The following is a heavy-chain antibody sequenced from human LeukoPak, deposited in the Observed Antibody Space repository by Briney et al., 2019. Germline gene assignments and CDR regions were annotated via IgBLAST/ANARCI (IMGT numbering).Heavy chain of an antibody. D-gene: IGHD3-22*01. V-gene: IGHV1-69*13. CDR1: GGTFSSYA. Sequence: SVNVSCKASGGTFSSYAISWVRQAPGQGLEWMGGIIPIFGTANYAQKFQGRVTITADESTSTAYMELSSLRSEDTAVYYCARAPAPYYYDSSGYYYSFVYWGQGTLVTVSS. J-gene: IGHJ4*02. CDR3: ARAPAPYYYDSSGYYYSFVY. CDR2: IIPIFGTA.